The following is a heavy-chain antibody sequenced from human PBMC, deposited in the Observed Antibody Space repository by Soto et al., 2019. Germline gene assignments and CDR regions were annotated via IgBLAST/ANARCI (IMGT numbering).Heavy chain of an antibody. CDR2: IRSYNNST. J-gene: IGHJ4*02. D-gene: IGHD2-8*01. CDR3: ARHGNGDDY. CDR1: GYTFTSYG. V-gene: IGHV1-18*01. Sequence: QVQLVQSGAEVKKPGAAVKVSCKASGYTFTSYGVNWVRQDPGQGLEWMGWIRSYNNSTNYAQKLQGRVTMTTDTSTNTAYMELMSLRSDDTAVYYCARHGNGDDYWGQGTLVTVSS.